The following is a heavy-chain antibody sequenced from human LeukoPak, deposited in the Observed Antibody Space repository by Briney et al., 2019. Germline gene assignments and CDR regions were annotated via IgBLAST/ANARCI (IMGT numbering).Heavy chain of an antibody. CDR2: IDPSDSYT. V-gene: IGHV5-10-1*01. J-gene: IGHJ5*02. Sequence: GESLKISCKGSGYSCTSYWSSGVRQLPGKGVGWMGRIDPSDSYTNYSPSFQGHVTISADKSISTAYLKWSSLKASDTPMYYCARQPPAVAGSSWWFAPWGRGPLVTVPS. CDR1: GYSCTSYW. D-gene: IGHD6-19*01. CDR3: ARQPPAVAGSSWWFAP.